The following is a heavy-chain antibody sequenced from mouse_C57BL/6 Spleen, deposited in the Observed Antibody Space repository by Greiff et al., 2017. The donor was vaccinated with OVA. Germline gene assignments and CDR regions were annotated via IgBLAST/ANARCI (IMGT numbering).Heavy chain of an antibody. J-gene: IGHJ2*01. CDR3: ARESLTGLYYFDY. D-gene: IGHD4-1*01. CDR2: INPGSGGT. Sequence: QVQLQQSGAELVRPGTSVKVSCKASGYAFTNYLIEWVKQRPGQGLEWIGVINPGSGGTNYNEKFKGKATLTADKSSSTAYMQLSSLTSEDSAVYFGARESLTGLYYFDYWGQGTTLTVSS. CDR1: GYAFTNYL. V-gene: IGHV1-54*01.